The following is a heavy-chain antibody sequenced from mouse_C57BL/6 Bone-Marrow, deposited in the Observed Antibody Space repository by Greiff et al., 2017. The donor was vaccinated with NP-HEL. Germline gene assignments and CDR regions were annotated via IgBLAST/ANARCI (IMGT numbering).Heavy chain of an antibody. D-gene: IGHD2-4*01. CDR1: GYSITSGYD. J-gene: IGHJ3*01. CDR3: ARGDYAWFAY. Sequence: DVKLVESGPGMVKPSQSLSLTCTVTGYSITSGYDWHWIRHFPGNKLEWMGYISYSGSTNYNPSLKSRISITHDTSKHHFFLKLNSVTTEDTATYYCARGDYAWFAYWGQGTLVTVSA. CDR2: ISYSGST. V-gene: IGHV3-1*01.